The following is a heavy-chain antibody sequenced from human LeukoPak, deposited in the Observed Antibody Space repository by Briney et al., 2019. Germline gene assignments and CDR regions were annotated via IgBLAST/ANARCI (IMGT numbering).Heavy chain of an antibody. V-gene: IGHV1-8*01. D-gene: IGHD1-26*01. Sequence: ASVKVSCKASGYTFTSYDINWVRQATGQWLEWMGWMNPNSGNTGYAQKFQGRVTMTRNTSISTAYMELSSLRSEDTAVYYCAKRYGSYYRAFDIWGQGTMVTVSS. CDR3: AKRYGSYYRAFDI. CDR1: GYTFTSYD. J-gene: IGHJ3*02. CDR2: MNPNSGNT.